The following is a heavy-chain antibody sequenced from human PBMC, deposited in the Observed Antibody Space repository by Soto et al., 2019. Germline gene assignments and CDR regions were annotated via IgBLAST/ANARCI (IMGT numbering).Heavy chain of an antibody. CDR3: ARDHGSGSRTFDY. CDR1: GFTFSSYS. D-gene: IGHD3-10*01. Sequence: GGSLRLSCAASGFTFSSYSMNWVRQAPGKGLEWVSSISSSSSYIYYADSVKGRFTISRDNAKNSLYLQMNSLRAEDTAVYYCARDHGSGSRTFDYWGQGTLVTVSS. J-gene: IGHJ4*02. V-gene: IGHV3-21*01. CDR2: ISSSSSYI.